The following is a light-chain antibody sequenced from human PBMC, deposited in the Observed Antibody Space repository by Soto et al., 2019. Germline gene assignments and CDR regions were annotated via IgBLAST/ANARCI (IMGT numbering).Light chain of an antibody. CDR3: QQYYSAPPYT. CDR1: QSVLYSSNNRNY. J-gene: IGKJ2*01. Sequence: DIVMTQSPDSLAVSLGETATINCKSSQSVLYSSNNRNYLAWYQQKPGQPPKLLIYWASTRESGVPDRFSGSGSGTDFTLTISSLQAEAVAVYYCQQYYSAPPYTFGQGTKLEIK. CDR2: WAS. V-gene: IGKV4-1*01.